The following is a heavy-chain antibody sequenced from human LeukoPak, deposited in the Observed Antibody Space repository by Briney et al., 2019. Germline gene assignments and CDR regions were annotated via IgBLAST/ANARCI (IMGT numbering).Heavy chain of an antibody. CDR2: INPNTGAT. J-gene: IGHJ4*02. D-gene: IGHD6-19*01. V-gene: IGHV1-2*02. Sequence: ASLKVSCKHTGYTFTGYYLHWLRQDPGQGFEWLGWINPNTGATMSAQKFQGRVTMTRDTSIDTAYMELSRLTSDDTAVYYCARDRVGSGWPRPYYFEKWGQGTLVTVSS. CDR1: GYTFTGYY. CDR3: ARDRVGSGWPRPYYFEK.